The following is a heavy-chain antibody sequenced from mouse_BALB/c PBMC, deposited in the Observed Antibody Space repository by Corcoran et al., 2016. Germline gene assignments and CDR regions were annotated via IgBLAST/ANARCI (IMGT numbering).Heavy chain of an antibody. Sequence: QIQLVQSGPELKKPGETVKISCKASGYTFTNYGMNWVKQAPGKGLKWMGWINTYTGEPTYADDFKGRFAFSLETSASTAYLQINNLKNEDTATYFCARYYGNLGWGQGTTLTVSS. CDR1: GYTFTNYG. CDR3: ARYYGNLG. D-gene: IGHD2-1*01. J-gene: IGHJ2*01. CDR2: INTYTGEP. V-gene: IGHV9-3-1*01.